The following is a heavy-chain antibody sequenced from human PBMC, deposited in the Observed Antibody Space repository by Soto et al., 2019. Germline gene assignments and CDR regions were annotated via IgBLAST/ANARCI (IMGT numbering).Heavy chain of an antibody. CDR1: GGSISSNY. CDR3: ARWYGSGWYGWLDP. V-gene: IGHV4-59*01. J-gene: IGHJ5*02. D-gene: IGHD6-19*01. Sequence: QVQLQESGPGLVKPSETLTLTCSVSGGSISSNYWSWIRQPPGKGLEWIGYMYYSGSTTYNPSLKSRVTRSADTAKKQFSLRLSSGTAADTAVYYCARWYGSGWYGWLDPWGQGTLVTVSS. CDR2: MYYSGST.